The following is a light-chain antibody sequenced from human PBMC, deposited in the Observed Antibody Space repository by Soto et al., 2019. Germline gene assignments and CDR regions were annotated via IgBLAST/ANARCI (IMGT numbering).Light chain of an antibody. CDR2: DAS. CDR1: QGVSSS. CDR3: QPFNNDTLS. J-gene: IGKJ5*01. V-gene: IGKV1D-13*01. Sequence: IQLTQSPSSLSASVGDRVTITCRASQGVSSSLAWYQQKPGTAPKLLIYDASDLETGVPSRFSGSGSGTDFTLTISSLLPEDFGTYYCQPFNNDTLSFGQGTRLEIK.